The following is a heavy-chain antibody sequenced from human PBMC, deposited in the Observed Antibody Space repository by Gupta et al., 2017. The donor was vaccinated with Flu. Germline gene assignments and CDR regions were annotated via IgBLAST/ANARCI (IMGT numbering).Heavy chain of an antibody. CDR1: GGRFSDFA. CDR2: IITALKTT. D-gene: IGHD3-3*01. Sequence: QVQLVQSGAEVKKPGSSVKVSCKTSGGRFSDFAISWVRQVPGQRLEWMGGIITALKTTIYAPHFQGRVTIFADESRNTVYMVVSSLTSEDTAIYFCASAQRWGGNLGAFEVWGQGTMVTASS. J-gene: IGHJ3*01. V-gene: IGHV1-69*01. CDR3: ASAQRWGGNLGAFEV.